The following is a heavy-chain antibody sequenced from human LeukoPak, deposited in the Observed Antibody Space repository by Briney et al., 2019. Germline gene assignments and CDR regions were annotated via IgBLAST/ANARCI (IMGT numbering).Heavy chain of an antibody. CDR3: ASTVTTGWDLAQELDY. CDR1: GGSISSGDYY. Sequence: SETLSLTCTVSGGSISSGDYYWSWIRQPPGKGLEWIVYIYYSGSTYYNPSLKSRVTISVDTSKNQFSLKLSSVTAADTAVYYCASTVTTGWDLAQELDYWGQGTLVTVSS. CDR2: IYYSGST. J-gene: IGHJ4*02. V-gene: IGHV4-30-4*01. D-gene: IGHD4-17*01.